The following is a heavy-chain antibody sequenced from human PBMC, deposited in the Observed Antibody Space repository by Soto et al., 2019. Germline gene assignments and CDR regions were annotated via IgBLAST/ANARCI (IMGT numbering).Heavy chain of an antibody. D-gene: IGHD1-1*01. Sequence: GASVKVSFQATGYTFTSYHIHLVRQAPGQGLEWMGIINPSGGSTSYAQKFQGRVTMTRDTSTSTVYMELSSLRSEDTAVYYCARDKTGTTFSDFAYWGQGTLVTV. CDR2: INPSGGST. V-gene: IGHV1-46*01. CDR1: GYTFTSYH. CDR3: ARDKTGTTFSDFAY. J-gene: IGHJ4*02.